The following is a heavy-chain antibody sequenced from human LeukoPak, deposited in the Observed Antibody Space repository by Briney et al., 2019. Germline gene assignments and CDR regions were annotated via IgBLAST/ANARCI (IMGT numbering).Heavy chain of an antibody. CDR1: GGTFSSYA. V-gene: IGHV1-69*04. J-gene: IGHJ4*02. D-gene: IGHD2-2*01. Sequence: SVKLSCKASGGTFSSYAISWERQAPGQGLEWMGRIIPILGIANYAQKFQGRVTITADKSTSTAYMELSSLRSEDTAVYYCARESRTVVPAATIGFGLGDYWGQGTLVTVSS. CDR3: ARESRTVVPAATIGFGLGDY. CDR2: IIPILGIA.